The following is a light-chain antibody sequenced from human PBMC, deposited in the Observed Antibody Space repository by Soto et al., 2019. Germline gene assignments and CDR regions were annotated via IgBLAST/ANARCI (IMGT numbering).Light chain of an antibody. Sequence: DIQLTQSSSFLSASVGDRVTITCRASQDIGTYVAWYQQKPGKAPNLLIYAASTLQSGVPSRFSGSGSGTEVSLTISSLQPEDFATYYCQHVNSQPLTFGVGTKV. CDR3: QHVNSQPLT. V-gene: IGKV1-9*01. CDR1: QDIGTY. CDR2: AAS. J-gene: IGKJ4*01.